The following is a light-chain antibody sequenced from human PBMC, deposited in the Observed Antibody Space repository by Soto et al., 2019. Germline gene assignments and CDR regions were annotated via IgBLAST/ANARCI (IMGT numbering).Light chain of an antibody. CDR1: QSVSSSY. Sequence: EIVLTQSPGTLSLSPGERATLSCRASQSVSSSYLAWYQQKPGQAPRLLIYDASSRATGIPDRFSGSGSGTDFTLTSSRLEPEDFAVYYCQQYGSSRTFGQGTKVEIK. CDR2: DAS. CDR3: QQYGSSRT. V-gene: IGKV3-20*01. J-gene: IGKJ1*01.